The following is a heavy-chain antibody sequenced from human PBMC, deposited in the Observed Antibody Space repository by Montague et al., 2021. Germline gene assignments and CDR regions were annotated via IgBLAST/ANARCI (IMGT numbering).Heavy chain of an antibody. V-gene: IGHV4-39*01. CDR2: IYYSGST. J-gene: IGHJ6*02. CDR3: ARHPHRGYYYYYYGMDV. CDR1: GGSISSSSYY. Sequence: SETLSLTCTVSGGSISSSSYYWGWIRQPPGKGLEWIGSIYYSGSTYYNPSLKSRVTISVDTSKNQFSLKLSSVTAADTAVYYCARHPHRGYYYYYYGMDVWGQGTTVTVSS. D-gene: IGHD5-12*01.